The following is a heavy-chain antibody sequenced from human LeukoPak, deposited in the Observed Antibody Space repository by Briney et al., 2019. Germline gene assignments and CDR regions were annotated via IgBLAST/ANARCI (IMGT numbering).Heavy chain of an antibody. D-gene: IGHD3-9*01. CDR3: ARYRTPRGLRYFDWLSPFGY. V-gene: IGHV4-34*01. Sequence: PSETLSLTCAVYGGSFSGYYWSWIRQPPGKGLEWIGEINHSGSTNYNPSLKSRVTISVDTSKNQFSLKLSSVTAADTAVYYCARYRTPRGLRYFDWLSPFGYWGQGTLVTVSS. CDR2: INHSGST. J-gene: IGHJ4*02. CDR1: GGSFSGYY.